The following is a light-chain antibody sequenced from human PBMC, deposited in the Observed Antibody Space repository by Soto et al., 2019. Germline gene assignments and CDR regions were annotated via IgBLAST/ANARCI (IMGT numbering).Light chain of an antibody. J-gene: IGLJ1*01. Sequence: QSALTQPASVSGSPGQSINISCTRTSNEVSGYNYVSWYQHHPGKVPKLIIYDVSNRPSGVSNPFSGSKSGNTASLTISGLQPEDEADYYCSSYTTSNTRQIVFGTGTKVTVL. CDR3: SSYTTSNTRQIV. V-gene: IGLV2-14*03. CDR2: DVS. CDR1: SNEVSGYNY.